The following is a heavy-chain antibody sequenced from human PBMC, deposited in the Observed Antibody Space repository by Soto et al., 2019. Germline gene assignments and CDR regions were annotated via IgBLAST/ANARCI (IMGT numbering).Heavy chain of an antibody. D-gene: IGHD6-13*01. V-gene: IGHV4-59*01. J-gene: IGHJ6*02. CDR1: GGSISSYY. Sequence: QVQLQESGPGLVKPSETLSLTCTVSGGSISSYYWSWIRQPPGKGLEWIGYIYYSGSTNYTPSLKSRVTISVDTSKNQFSLKLSSVTAADTAVYYCARDAGIAAAGPYYYYGMDVWGQGTTVTVSS. CDR2: IYYSGST. CDR3: ARDAGIAAAGPYYYYGMDV.